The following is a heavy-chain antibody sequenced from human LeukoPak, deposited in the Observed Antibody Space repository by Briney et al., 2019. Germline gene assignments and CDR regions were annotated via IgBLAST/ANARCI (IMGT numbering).Heavy chain of an antibody. CDR1: GGTFSSYA. Sequence: SVKVSCKASGGTFSSYAISWVRQAPGQGLEWMGRIIPILGIANYAQKFQGRVTITADKSTSAAYMELSSLRSEDTAVYYCARDSASAIQQLVKFDYWGQGTLVTVSS. J-gene: IGHJ4*02. CDR3: ARDSASAIQQLVKFDY. D-gene: IGHD6-13*01. V-gene: IGHV1-69*04. CDR2: IIPILGIA.